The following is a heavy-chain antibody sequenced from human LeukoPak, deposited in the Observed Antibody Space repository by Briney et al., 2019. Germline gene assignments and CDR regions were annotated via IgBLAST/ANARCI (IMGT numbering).Heavy chain of an antibody. Sequence: ASVKVSCKASGYTFTSYYMHWVRQAPGQGLEWMGWINPNSGGTNYAQKFQGRVTMTRDTSISTAYMELSRLRSDDTAVYYCARVGHSSGWYYFDYWGQGTLVTVSS. CDR3: ARVGHSSGWYYFDY. D-gene: IGHD6-19*01. CDR1: GYTFTSYY. CDR2: INPNSGGT. V-gene: IGHV1-2*02. J-gene: IGHJ4*02.